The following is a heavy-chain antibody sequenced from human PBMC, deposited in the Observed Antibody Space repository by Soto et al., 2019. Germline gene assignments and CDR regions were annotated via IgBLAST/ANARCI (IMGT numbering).Heavy chain of an antibody. CDR3: ARSHIVVVTVDAFDI. V-gene: IGHV4-31*03. J-gene: IGHJ3*02. Sequence: QVQLQESGPGLVKPSQTLSLTCTVSGGSISSGGYYWSWIRQHPGKGLEWIGYIYYSGSTYYNPSLKSRVTIAVDTSKNQFSLKLSSVTAADTAVYYCARSHIVVVTVDAFDIWGQGKMVTVSS. CDR2: IYYSGST. CDR1: GGSISSGGYY. D-gene: IGHD2-21*02.